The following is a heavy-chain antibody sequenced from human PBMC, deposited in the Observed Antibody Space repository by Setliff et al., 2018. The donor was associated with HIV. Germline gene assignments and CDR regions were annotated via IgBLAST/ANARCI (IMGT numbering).Heavy chain of an antibody. CDR2: IRSDGSNK. V-gene: IGHV3-30*02. D-gene: IGHD6-13*01. J-gene: IGHJ6*03. CDR3: AKTTPSSIRSPYYYYMDV. CDR1: GFTVIDYA. Sequence: GGSLRLSCEASGFTVIDYALNWVRQAPGKGLEWVAFIRSDGSNKYYADSVKGRFTISRDNSKNTLYLQMNSLRAEDTAVYYCAKTTPSSIRSPYYYYMDVWGKGTTVTVSS.